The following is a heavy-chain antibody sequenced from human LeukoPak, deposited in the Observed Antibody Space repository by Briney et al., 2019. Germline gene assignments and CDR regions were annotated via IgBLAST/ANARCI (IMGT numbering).Heavy chain of an antibody. CDR3: ARGTESPYSSSWYAPH. CDR1: GFTFSSYA. Sequence: GGSLRLSCAASGFTFSSYAMSWVRQAPGKGLEWVSAISGSGGSTYYADSVKGRFTISRDNSKNSLYLQMNSLRAEDTAVYYCARGTESPYSSSWYAPHWGQGTLVTVSS. V-gene: IGHV3-23*01. CDR2: ISGSGGST. D-gene: IGHD6-13*01. J-gene: IGHJ4*02.